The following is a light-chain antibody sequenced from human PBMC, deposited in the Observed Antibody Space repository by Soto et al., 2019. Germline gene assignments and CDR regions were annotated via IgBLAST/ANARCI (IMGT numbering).Light chain of an antibody. Sequence: EIVFTQSPATLSLSPCESATLSWGASQSISSNLAWYRQKPGQAPRLLIYGASTRATGIPARFSGSGSGTDFTLTISRLEPEDFAVYYCHQRYDWPITFGQGTRLEI. V-gene: IGKV3-11*01. CDR1: QSISSN. CDR2: GAS. CDR3: HQRYDWPIT. J-gene: IGKJ5*01.